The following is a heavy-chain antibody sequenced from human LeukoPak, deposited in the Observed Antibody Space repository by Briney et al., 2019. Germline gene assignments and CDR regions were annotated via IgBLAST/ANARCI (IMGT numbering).Heavy chain of an antibody. J-gene: IGHJ3*02. D-gene: IGHD6-13*01. V-gene: IGHV4-4*07. Sequence: SETLSLTCTVSGGSISSYYWSWIRQPAGKGLEWIGRIYTSGSTNYNPSLKSRVTMSVDTSKNQFSLKLSSVTAADTAVYYCARDLDSSSRYAAFDIWGQGTMVTVSS. CDR3: ARDLDSSSRYAAFDI. CDR2: IYTSGST. CDR1: GGSISSYY.